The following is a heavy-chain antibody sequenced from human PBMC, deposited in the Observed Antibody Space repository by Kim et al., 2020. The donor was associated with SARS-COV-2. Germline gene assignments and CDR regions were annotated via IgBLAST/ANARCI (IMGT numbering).Heavy chain of an antibody. CDR2: FDPEDGET. Sequence: ASVKVSCKVSGYTLTELSMHWVRQAPGKGLEWMGGFDPEDGETIYAQKFQGRVTMTEDTSTDTAYMELSSLRSEDTAVYYCASYPANYDILTGYYRVDYFDYWGQGTLVTVSS. CDR3: ASYPANYDILTGYYRVDYFDY. D-gene: IGHD3-9*01. J-gene: IGHJ4*02. V-gene: IGHV1-24*01. CDR1: GYTLTELS.